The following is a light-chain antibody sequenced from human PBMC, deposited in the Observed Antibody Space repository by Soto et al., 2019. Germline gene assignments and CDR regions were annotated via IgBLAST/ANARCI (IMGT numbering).Light chain of an antibody. J-gene: IGKJ2*01. CDR3: QQYNSYSRT. CDR1: QGISSW. V-gene: IGKV1-5*01. Sequence: DIPMTQSPSTLSASVGDRVTITCRASQGISSWLAWYQQKPGKAPKLLIYDASSLESGVPSRFSGSGSGTEFTLTISSLQPDDFATYYCQQYNSYSRTFGQGTKLEIK. CDR2: DAS.